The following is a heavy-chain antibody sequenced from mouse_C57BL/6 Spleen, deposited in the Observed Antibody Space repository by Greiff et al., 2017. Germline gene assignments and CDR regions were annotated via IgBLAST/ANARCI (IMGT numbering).Heavy chain of an antibody. CDR3: ARGFAYGRYFDY. CDR1: GFTFSDYY. Sequence: EVHLVESEGGLVQPGSSMKLSCTASGFTFSDYYMAWVRQVPEKGLEWVANINYDGSSTYYLDSLKSRFIISRDNAKNILYLQMSSLKSEDTATYYCARGFAYGRYFDYWGQGTTLTVSS. D-gene: IGHD1-1*01. V-gene: IGHV5-16*01. CDR2: INYDGSST. J-gene: IGHJ2*01.